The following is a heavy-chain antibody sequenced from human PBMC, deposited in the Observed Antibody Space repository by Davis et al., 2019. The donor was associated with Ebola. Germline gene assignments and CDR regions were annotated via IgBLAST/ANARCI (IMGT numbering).Heavy chain of an antibody. CDR1: GYTFSRYW. CDR2: INSDGSST. D-gene: IGHD3-3*01. Sequence: GESLKISCVGSGYTFSRYWMHWVRQAPGKGLVWVSRINSDGSSTSYADSVKGRFTISRDNAKNTLYLQMNSLRAEDTAVYYCARAGYYDFWSGYYPYGMDVWGQGTTVTVSS. V-gene: IGHV3-74*01. CDR3: ARAGYYDFWSGYYPYGMDV. J-gene: IGHJ6*02.